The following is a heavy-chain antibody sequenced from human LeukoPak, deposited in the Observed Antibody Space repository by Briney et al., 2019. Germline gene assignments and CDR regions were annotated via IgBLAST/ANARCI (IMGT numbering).Heavy chain of an antibody. D-gene: IGHD2-15*01. J-gene: IGHJ4*02. CDR1: GFTFSGSA. CDR3: TGSLGYCSGGSCYGPDY. V-gene: IGHV3-73*01. Sequence: GGSLRLSCAASGFTFSGSAMHWVRQASGKGMELVGRIRSKSNGDATAYAASVKGRFTISRDDSKNTAYLQMNSLKTEDTAVYYCTGSLGYCSGGSCYGPDYWGQGALVTVSS. CDR2: IRSKSNGDAT.